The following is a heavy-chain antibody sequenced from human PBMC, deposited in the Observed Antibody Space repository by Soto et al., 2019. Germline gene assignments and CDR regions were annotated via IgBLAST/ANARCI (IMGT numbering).Heavy chain of an antibody. CDR3: AHTNGYGFYYYYYYGMDV. CDR2: IYWNDDK. D-gene: IGHD6-13*01. J-gene: IGHJ6*02. Sequence: SGPTLVNPTQTLTLTCTFSGFSLSTSGVGVGWIRQPPGKALEWLALIYWNDDKRYSPSLKSRLTITKDTSKNQVVLTMTNMDPVDTATYYCAHTNGYGFYYYYYYGMDVWGQGTTVTVSS. CDR1: GFSLSTSGVG. V-gene: IGHV2-5*01.